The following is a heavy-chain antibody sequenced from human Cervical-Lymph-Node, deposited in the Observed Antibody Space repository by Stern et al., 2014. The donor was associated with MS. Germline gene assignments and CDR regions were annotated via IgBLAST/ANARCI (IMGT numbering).Heavy chain of an antibody. CDR1: GFSLSNGRMG. Sequence: SGPVLVKPTETLTLTCTVSGFSLSNGRMGVSWIRQPPGKALEWLAHIFSNDEKSYSTSLRSRLTISKDTSKSQVVLTMTNMDPVDTATYYCARGIRGYWYYDLWGRGTLVTVSS. CDR2: IFSNDEK. V-gene: IGHV2-26*01. J-gene: IGHJ2*01. CDR3: ARGIRGYWYYDL. D-gene: IGHD3-10*01.